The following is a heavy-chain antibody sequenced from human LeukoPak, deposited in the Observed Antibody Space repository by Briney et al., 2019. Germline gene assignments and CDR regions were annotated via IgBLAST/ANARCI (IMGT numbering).Heavy chain of an antibody. D-gene: IGHD3-10*02. Sequence: PGGSLRLSCPASGFTFGTYGMTWVRQAPGKGLEWVANIKQDGSEKYYVDSVKGRFTISRDKAKHSLYLQMNSLRAGDTAVYYCAELGITMIGGVWGKGTTVTISS. CDR1: GFTFGTYG. J-gene: IGHJ6*04. V-gene: IGHV3-7*01. CDR2: IKQDGSEK. CDR3: AELGITMIGGV.